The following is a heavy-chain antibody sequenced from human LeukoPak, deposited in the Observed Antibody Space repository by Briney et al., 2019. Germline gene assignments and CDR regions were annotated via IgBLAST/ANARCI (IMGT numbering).Heavy chain of an antibody. D-gene: IGHD3-22*01. CDR3: AKDRNYYDSSGYSDYYYMDV. CDR1: GFTFSIYG. CDR2: IRYDGSNK. J-gene: IGHJ6*03. V-gene: IGHV3-30*02. Sequence: GGSLRLSCAASGFTFSIYGMHWVRQAPGKGLEWVAFIRYDGSNKYYADSVKGRFTISRDNSKNTLYLQMNSLRAEDTAVYYCAKDRNYYDSSGYSDYYYMDVWGKGTTVTVSS.